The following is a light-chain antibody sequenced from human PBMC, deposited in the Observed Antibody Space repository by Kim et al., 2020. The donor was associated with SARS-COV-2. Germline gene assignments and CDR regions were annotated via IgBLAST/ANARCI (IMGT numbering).Light chain of an antibody. CDR3: NSRDSSGNHVV. Sequence: ALGKTVRITCQGDSLRSDYASWYQQKPGKAPVLVIYGKNNRPSGIPDRFSGSSSGNTASLTITGAQAEDEADYYCNSRDSSGNHVVFGGGTQLTVL. CDR2: GKN. V-gene: IGLV3-19*01. CDR1: SLRSDY. J-gene: IGLJ2*01.